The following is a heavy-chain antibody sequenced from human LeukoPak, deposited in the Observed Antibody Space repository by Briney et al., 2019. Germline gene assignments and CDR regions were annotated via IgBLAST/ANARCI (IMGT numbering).Heavy chain of an antibody. CDR1: GFTSDVNP. CDR3: AKKSGAPANFDY. V-gene: IGHV3-43*02. J-gene: IGHJ4*02. CDR2: ISGDGGTT. Sequence: PGGSLRLSCAASGFTSDVNPMHWVRQRPGKGLEWVALISGDGGTTHFADSVKGRFTISRDNNKNSLYLQMNSLRTEDTALYYCAKKSGAPANFDYWGQGTLVTVSS. D-gene: IGHD6-13*01.